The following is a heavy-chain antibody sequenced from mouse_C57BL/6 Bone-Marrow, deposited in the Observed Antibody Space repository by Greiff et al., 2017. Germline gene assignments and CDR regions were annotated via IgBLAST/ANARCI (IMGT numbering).Heavy chain of an antibody. J-gene: IGHJ3*01. Sequence: VKLQQPGAELVMPGASVKLSCKASGYTFTSYWMHWVKQRPGQGLEWIGEIDPSDSYTNYNQKFKGKSTLTVDKSSSTAYMQLSSLTSEDSAVYYCAREKWYYGSSSWFAYWGQGTLVTVSA. CDR2: IDPSDSYT. V-gene: IGHV1-69*01. CDR1: GYTFTSYW. D-gene: IGHD1-1*01. CDR3: AREKWYYGSSSWFAY.